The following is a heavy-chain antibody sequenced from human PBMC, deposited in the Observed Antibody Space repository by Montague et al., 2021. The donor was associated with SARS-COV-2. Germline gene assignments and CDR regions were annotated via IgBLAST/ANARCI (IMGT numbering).Heavy chain of an antibody. CDR1: GDSVASDAAR. J-gene: IGHJ3*02. D-gene: IGHD2-15*01. CDR2: RYYRSKWYH. Sequence: CAISGDSVASDAARWNWIRQTPEIDLEWLGRRYYRSKWYHDYAISLKSRITINPDTSKNQFSLQLSSVAPEDTAVFYCARTTTRMLYPENAFDIWGQGTMVTVSS. V-gene: IGHV6-1*01. CDR3: ARTTTRMLYPENAFDI.